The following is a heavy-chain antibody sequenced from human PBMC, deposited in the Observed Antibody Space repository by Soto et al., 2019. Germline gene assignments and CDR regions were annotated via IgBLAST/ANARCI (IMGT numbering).Heavy chain of an antibody. CDR2: INNDGSSA. Sequence: GGSLRLSCAASGFTFSSYWIHWVRQAPGKGPVWVSRINNDGSSAEYADSVKGRFTISRDNAKNTLYLQMNSLRAEDTAVYYCERDREYGTPFDHWCQGTLVTVSS. V-gene: IGHV3-74*03. D-gene: IGHD1-7*01. CDR1: GFTFSSYW. CDR3: ERDREYGTPFDH. J-gene: IGHJ4*02.